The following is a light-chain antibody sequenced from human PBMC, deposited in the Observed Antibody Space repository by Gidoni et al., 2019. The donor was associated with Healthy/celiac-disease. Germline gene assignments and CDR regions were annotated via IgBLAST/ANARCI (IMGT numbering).Light chain of an antibody. CDR2: DVS. J-gene: IGLJ2*01. CDR1: SSDVGGYNY. V-gene: IGLV2-11*01. CDR3: CSYAGSYVV. Sequence: QPRSVSGSPGQSVTISCTGTSSDVGGYNYVSWYQQHPGKAPKLMIYDVSKRPSGVPDRFSGSKSGNTASLTISGLQAEDEADYYCCSYAGSYVVFGGGTKLTVL.